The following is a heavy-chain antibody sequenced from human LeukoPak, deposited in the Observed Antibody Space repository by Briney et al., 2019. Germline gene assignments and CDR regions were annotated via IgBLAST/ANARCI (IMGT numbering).Heavy chain of an antibody. CDR2: ISGSGDST. CDR1: GFTFNNYA. CDR3: AKEVTVTKVSVTIMIDY. J-gene: IGHJ4*02. D-gene: IGHD4-11*01. V-gene: IGHV3-23*01. Sequence: GGSLRLSCAASGFTFNNYAMSWVCQAPGKGLEWVSAISGSGDSTYYADSVKGRFTISRDNSKNTLNLHMNSLRAEDTAVYYCAKEVTVTKVSVTIMIDYWGQGTLVTVSS.